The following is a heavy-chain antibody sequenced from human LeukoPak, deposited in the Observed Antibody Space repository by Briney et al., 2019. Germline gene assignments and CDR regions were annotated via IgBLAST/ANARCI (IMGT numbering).Heavy chain of an antibody. D-gene: IGHD1-1*01. J-gene: IGHJ5*02. CDR1: GFTFSSYS. V-gene: IGHV3-21*01. CDR2: ISSSSSYI. Sequence: GSLRLSFAASGFTFSSYSMNWVRQAPGKGLELVSSISSSSSYIYYADSVKGRFTISKDNAKNSLYLQMNSLRAENTALYYCAREATRKTGSWFDPWGQGTLVTVSS. CDR3: AREATRKTGSWFDP.